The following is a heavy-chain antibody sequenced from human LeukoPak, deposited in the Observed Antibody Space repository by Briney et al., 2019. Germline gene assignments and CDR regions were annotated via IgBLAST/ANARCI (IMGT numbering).Heavy chain of an antibody. CDR3: ARAPCSGGSCYSLEFDY. V-gene: IGHV1-69*05. Sequence: SVKVSCKASGGTFSSYAISWVRQAPGQGLEWMGRIIPIFGTANYAQKFQGRVTITTDESTSTAYMELSSLRSEDTAVYYCARAPCSGGSCYSLEFDYWGQGTLVTVSS. CDR2: IIPIFGTA. CDR1: GGTFSSYA. J-gene: IGHJ4*02. D-gene: IGHD2-15*01.